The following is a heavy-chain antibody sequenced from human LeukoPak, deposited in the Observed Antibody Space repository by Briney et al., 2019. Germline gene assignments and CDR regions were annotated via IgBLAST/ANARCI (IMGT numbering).Heavy chain of an antibody. Sequence: SETLSLTCTVSGGSISSYYWSWIRQPPGKGLEWIGYIYYSGSTYYNPSLKSRVTISVDTSKNQFSLKLSSVTAADTAVYYCARDPGGLSPSDAFDIWGQGTMVTVSS. CDR3: ARDPGGLSPSDAFDI. J-gene: IGHJ3*02. CDR1: GGSISSYY. D-gene: IGHD3-16*02. V-gene: IGHV4-59*12. CDR2: IYYSGST.